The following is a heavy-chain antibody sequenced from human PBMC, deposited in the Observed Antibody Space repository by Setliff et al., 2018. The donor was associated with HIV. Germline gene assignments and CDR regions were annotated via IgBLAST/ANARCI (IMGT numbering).Heavy chain of an antibody. D-gene: IGHD2-21*02. J-gene: IGHJ4*02. CDR1: ENSIKSDY. Sequence: SETLSLTCSPAENSIKSDYWSWIRQSAGKGLEWIGYISHSGRTNYNPSFESRASISIDTSKKQFSLKLTSVTAADTAIYYCVRESVDTANPGPFDIWSQGTLVTVSS. CDR3: VRESVDTANPGPFDI. V-gene: IGHV4-59*01. CDR2: ISHSGRT.